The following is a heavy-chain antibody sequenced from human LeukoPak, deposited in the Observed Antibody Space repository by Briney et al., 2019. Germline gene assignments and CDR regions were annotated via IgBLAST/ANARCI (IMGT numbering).Heavy chain of an antibody. CDR2: ISSSSSYI. Sequence: GGSLRLTCAASGFTFSSYSMNWVRQAPGKGLEWVSSISSSSSYIYYADSVKGRFTISRDNAKNSLYLQMNSLRAEYTAVYYCARTALWIQLWQTGFFDYWGQGTLVTVSS. D-gene: IGHD5-18*01. CDR1: GFTFSSYS. V-gene: IGHV3-21*01. J-gene: IGHJ4*02. CDR3: ARTALWIQLWQTGFFDY.